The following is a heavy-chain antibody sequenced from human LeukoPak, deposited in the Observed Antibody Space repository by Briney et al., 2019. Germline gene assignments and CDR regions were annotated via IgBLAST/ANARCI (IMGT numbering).Heavy chain of an antibody. CDR3: ARAGTFIVTHDYYGMDV. V-gene: IGHV1-8*01. CDR1: GYTFTSYD. Sequence: ASVKVSCKASGYTFTSYDINWVRQATGQGLEWMGWMNPNSGNTGYAQKFQGRVTMTRNTSISTAYMELSSLRSEDTAVYYCARAGTFIVTHDYYGMDVWGQGTTVTVSS. J-gene: IGHJ6*02. D-gene: IGHD1-26*01. CDR2: MNPNSGNT.